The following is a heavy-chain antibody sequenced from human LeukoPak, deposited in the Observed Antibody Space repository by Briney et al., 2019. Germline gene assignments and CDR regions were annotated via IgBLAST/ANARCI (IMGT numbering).Heavy chain of an antibody. CDR1: GYTFTSYY. D-gene: IGHD5-12*01. CDR3: ARGGVATKGSYFDY. Sequence: GASVNVSCKASGYTFTSYYMHWVRQAPGQGLEWMGLINPSGGSTSYAQKFQGRVTMTRDTSTSTVYMALSSLRSEDTAVCYCARGGVATKGSYFDYWGQGTLVTVSS. V-gene: IGHV1-46*03. J-gene: IGHJ4*02. CDR2: INPSGGST.